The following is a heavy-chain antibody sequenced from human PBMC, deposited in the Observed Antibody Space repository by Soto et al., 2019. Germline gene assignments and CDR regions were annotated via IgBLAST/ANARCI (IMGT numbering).Heavy chain of an antibody. CDR3: ARSVRSGSFPYYYYAMDV. D-gene: IGHD3-10*01. J-gene: IGHJ6*02. CDR1: GFTFSTYL. Sequence: GGSLRLSCAASGFTFSTYLMNWVRQAPGKGLEWVSSIKSDSSSLYYADSVKGRFTISRDNAKNTLDLQMHGLRAEDMAVYYCARSVRSGSFPYYYYAMDVWGQGTTVTVSS. CDR2: IKSDSSSL. V-gene: IGHV3-21*01.